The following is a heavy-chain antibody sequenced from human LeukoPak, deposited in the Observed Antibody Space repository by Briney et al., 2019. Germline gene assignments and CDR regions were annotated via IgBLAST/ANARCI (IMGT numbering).Heavy chain of an antibody. V-gene: IGHV1-18*01. D-gene: IGHD3-22*01. CDR2: ISAYNGNT. CDR3: ARDQTNYYDSSGYYGY. Sequence: ASVKVSCKASGYTFTSYGISWVRQAPGQGLEWMGWISAYNGNTNYAQKLQGRVTMTTDTSTSTAYMELRSLRSDDTAVYYCARDQTNYYDSSGYYGYWGQGTLVTVPS. CDR1: GYTFTSYG. J-gene: IGHJ4*02.